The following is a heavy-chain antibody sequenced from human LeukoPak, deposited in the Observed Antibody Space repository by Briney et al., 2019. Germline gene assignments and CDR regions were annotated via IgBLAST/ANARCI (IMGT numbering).Heavy chain of an antibody. CDR2: ISGSGGST. Sequence: PGGSLRLSCAASGFTFSNYGMSWVRQAPGKGLEWVSGISGSGGSTYYADSVKGRYTISRDNSKNTLYLQMNSLRAEDTAVYYCAKAVSCSSTSCYRSYGMDVWGQGTTVTVSS. CDR3: AKAVSCSSTSCYRSYGMDV. D-gene: IGHD2-2*02. CDR1: GFTFSNYG. J-gene: IGHJ6*02. V-gene: IGHV3-23*01.